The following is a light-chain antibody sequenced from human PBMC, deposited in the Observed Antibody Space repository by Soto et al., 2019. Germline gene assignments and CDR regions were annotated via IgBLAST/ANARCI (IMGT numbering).Light chain of an antibody. CDR2: PAS. CDR3: QQLYGYPLT. Sequence: IQLTQAPSSLSATVGDRVTITCRASQDISRALAWYQQKPGKAPNLLISPASNLQSGGPSRFSGSGSGTDFTLTINGLQPEDFATYWCQQLYGYPLTFGGGSKVEIK. V-gene: IGKV1-9*01. CDR1: QDISRA. J-gene: IGKJ4*01.